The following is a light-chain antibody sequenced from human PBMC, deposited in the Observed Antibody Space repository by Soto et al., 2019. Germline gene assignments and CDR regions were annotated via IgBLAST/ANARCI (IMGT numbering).Light chain of an antibody. CDR3: SSYAGSNNYV. J-gene: IGLJ1*01. CDR2: ANN. CDR1: RSNIGANYD. V-gene: IGLV1-40*01. Sequence: QSVLTQPPSVSGAPGQRGTISCSGSRSNIGANYDVHWYQQLPGTAPKLLIFANNNRPLGVPDRFSGSKSGTSASLTVSGLQAEDEADYYCSSYAGSNNYVFGTGTKVTVL.